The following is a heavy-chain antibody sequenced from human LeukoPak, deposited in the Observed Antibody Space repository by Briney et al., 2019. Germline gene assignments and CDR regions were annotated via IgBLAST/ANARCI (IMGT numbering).Heavy chain of an antibody. D-gene: IGHD6-19*01. Sequence: GASVKVSCKASGFVFTGYGFTWVRQAPGQGLEWMGWISANDGKIHYSERHQGRVTMSTDTVTSTVYMELRSLRSDDTAVYYCAGHSSGLYASLNYWGQGTLVTVSS. CDR2: ISANDGKI. CDR1: GFVFTGYG. J-gene: IGHJ4*02. CDR3: AGHSSGLYASLNY. V-gene: IGHV1-18*01.